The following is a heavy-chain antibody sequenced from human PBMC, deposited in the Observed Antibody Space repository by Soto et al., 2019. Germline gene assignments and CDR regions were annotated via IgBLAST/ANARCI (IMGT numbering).Heavy chain of an antibody. CDR3: ARDSRRIAAAGLREYNWFDP. CDR1: GGTFSSYA. D-gene: IGHD6-13*01. Sequence: VASVKVSCKASGGTFSSYAISWVRQAPGQGLEWMGGIIPIFGTANYAQKFQGRVTITADKSTSTAYMELSSLRSEDTAVYYCARDSRRIAAAGLREYNWFDPWGQGTLVTVSS. CDR2: IIPIFGTA. J-gene: IGHJ5*02. V-gene: IGHV1-69*06.